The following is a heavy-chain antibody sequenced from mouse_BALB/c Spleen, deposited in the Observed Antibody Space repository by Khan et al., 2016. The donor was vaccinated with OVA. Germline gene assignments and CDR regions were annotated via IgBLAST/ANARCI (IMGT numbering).Heavy chain of an antibody. CDR3: ARNRFDTTTAWFAY. J-gene: IGHJ3*01. Sequence: EVELVESGGDLVKPGGSLNLSCEASGFTFSSYGMSWLRQTPDKRLEWVAIISNGGSYTYFPDSVKGRLTISRDNANNTLYLQMSSLKSEDTAMYYCARNRFDTTTAWFAYWGQGTLVTVFA. D-gene: IGHD1-1*01. CDR2: ISNGGSYT. V-gene: IGHV5-6*01. CDR1: GFTFSSYG.